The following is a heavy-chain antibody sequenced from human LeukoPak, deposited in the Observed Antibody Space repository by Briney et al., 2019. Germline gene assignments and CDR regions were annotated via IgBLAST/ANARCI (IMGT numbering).Heavy chain of an antibody. CDR2: IIPIFGTA. J-gene: IGHJ6*02. CDR3: SGVSKGYYYYGMDV. D-gene: IGHD6-13*01. CDR1: GGTFSSYA. V-gene: IGHV1-69*13. Sequence: SVKVSCKASGGTFSSYAISWVRQAPGQGLEWMGGIIPIFGTANYAQKFQGRVTITADESTSTAYMELSSLRSEDTAVYYCSGVSKGYYYYGMDVWGQGTTVTVSS.